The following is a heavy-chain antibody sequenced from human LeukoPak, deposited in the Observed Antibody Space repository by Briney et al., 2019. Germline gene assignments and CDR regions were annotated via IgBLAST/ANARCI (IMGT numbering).Heavy chain of an antibody. CDR1: GYTSTGLY. J-gene: IGHJ3*02. D-gene: IGHD3-3*01. Sequence: ASVKVSFKASGYTSTGLYMHWVRQAPGQGLQWMGWINPNSGGASYAQKFKGRVTMTRDTSISTAYMELSGLTSDDTAVYYCVKMYYDFWSAFDIWGQGTMVTVSS. V-gene: IGHV1-2*02. CDR2: INPNSGGA. CDR3: VKMYYDFWSAFDI.